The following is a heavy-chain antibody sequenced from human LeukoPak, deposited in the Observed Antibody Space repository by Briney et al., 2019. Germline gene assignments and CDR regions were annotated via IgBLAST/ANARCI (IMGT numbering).Heavy chain of an antibody. CDR2: ISGSGGTT. D-gene: IGHD3-9*01. V-gene: IGHV3-23*01. CDR3: AKGLIDDWSALDD. CDR1: GFTFSNYA. J-gene: IGHJ4*02. Sequence: PGGSLRLSCAASGFTFSNYAMTWVRQAPGKGLDWVSAISGSGGTTYYADSVKGRFTISRDNSKNTLHLQMDSPRAEDTALYYCAKGLIDDWSALDDWGQGTLVTVSS.